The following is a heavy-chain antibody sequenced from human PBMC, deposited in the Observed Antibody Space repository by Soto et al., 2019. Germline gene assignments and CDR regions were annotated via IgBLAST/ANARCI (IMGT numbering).Heavy chain of an antibody. V-gene: IGHV3-30-3*01. CDR3: ASATSGWYKDAFDI. CDR2: ISYDGSNK. CDR1: GFTFSSYA. D-gene: IGHD6-19*01. J-gene: IGHJ3*02. Sequence: QVQLVESGGGVVQPGRSLRLSCAASGFTFSSYAMHWVRQAPGKGLEWVAVISYDGSNKYYADSVKGRFTISRDNSKNPLYLQMNCLRAEDTAVYYCASATSGWYKDAFDIWGQGTMVTVSS.